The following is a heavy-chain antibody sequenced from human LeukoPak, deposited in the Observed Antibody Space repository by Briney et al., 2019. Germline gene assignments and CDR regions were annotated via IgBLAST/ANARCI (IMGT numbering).Heavy chain of an antibody. V-gene: IGHV4-59*01. Sequence: PSETLSLTCTVSGGSISSYYWSWIRQPPGKGLEWIGYIYYSGSTNYNPSLKSRVTISVDTSKNQFSLKLSSVTAADTAVYYCARVHAWDYYDSSGYYYDYWGQGTLVTVSS. CDR1: GGSISSYY. D-gene: IGHD3-22*01. CDR2: IYYSGST. CDR3: ARVHAWDYYDSSGYYYDY. J-gene: IGHJ4*02.